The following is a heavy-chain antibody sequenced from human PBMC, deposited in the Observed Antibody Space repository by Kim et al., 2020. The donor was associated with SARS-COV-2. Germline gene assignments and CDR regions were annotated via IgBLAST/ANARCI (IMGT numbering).Heavy chain of an antibody. CDR2: IRFDGTIT. V-gene: IGHV3-74*01. J-gene: IGHJ5*02. D-gene: IGHD2-2*01. Sequence: GGSLRLSCKGSGFTFSTYWMHWVRQAPGKGLDWVSRIRFDGTITNYADSVKGRFTISRDNAKNTLYLQMNSLRVEDTAVYYCARDLRYCSSTSCQKNWLDPWGQGTPVTVSS. CDR3: ARDLRYCSSTSCQKNWLDP. CDR1: GFTFSTYW.